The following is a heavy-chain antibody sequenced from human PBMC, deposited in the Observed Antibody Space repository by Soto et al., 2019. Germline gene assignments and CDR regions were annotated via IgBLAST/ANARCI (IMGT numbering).Heavy chain of an antibody. CDR2: FDLEDGET. J-gene: IGHJ6*04. D-gene: IGHD3-10*01. V-gene: IGHV1-24*01. CDR1: GYTLSELS. Sequence: SVKVSRKGFGYTLSELSVHRLRLAPGKGLEWMGGFDLEDGETMYAQKLHGRVTMTEDTSTDTDYMERRSPRSEDSAAYYWAGGITMFRGVSITGDYHDVLAIWGKGTTVTVPQ. CDR3: AGGITMFRGVSITGDYHDVLAI.